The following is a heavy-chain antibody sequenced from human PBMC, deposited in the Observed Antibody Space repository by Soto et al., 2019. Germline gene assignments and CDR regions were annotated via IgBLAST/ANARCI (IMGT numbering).Heavy chain of an antibody. CDR3: ARATGAYGDYVYFDY. CDR1: GFTFSSYS. Sequence: PGGSLRLSCAASGFTFSSYSMNWVRQAPGKGLEWVSSISSSSSYIYYADSVKGRFTISRDNAKNSLYLQMNSLRAEDTAVYYCARATGAYGDYVYFDYWGQGTLVTVSS. J-gene: IGHJ4*02. CDR2: ISSSSSYI. V-gene: IGHV3-21*01. D-gene: IGHD4-17*01.